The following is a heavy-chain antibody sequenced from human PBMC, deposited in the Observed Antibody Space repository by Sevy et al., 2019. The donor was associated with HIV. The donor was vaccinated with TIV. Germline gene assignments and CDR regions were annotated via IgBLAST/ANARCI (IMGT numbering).Heavy chain of an antibody. Sequence: GESLKISCAASGITFSSHAMHWVRQALGKGLEWVTIISYDGSNKYYADSVKGRFTISRDNSKNTLYLQMNSLRAEDTAVYYCARADYGDYSGEFDYWGQGTLVTVSS. CDR1: GITFSSHA. D-gene: IGHD4-17*01. J-gene: IGHJ4*02. CDR3: ARADYGDYSGEFDY. V-gene: IGHV3-30-3*01. CDR2: ISYDGSNK.